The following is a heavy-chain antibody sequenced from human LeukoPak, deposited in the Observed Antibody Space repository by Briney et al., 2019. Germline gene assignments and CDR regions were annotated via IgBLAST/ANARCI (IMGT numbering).Heavy chain of an antibody. Sequence: PGGSLRLSCAASGFTFSSYAMSWVRQAPGKGLEWVSAISGSGGSTYYADSVKGRFTISRDNSKNTLYLQMNSLRAEDTAVYYCARHAPPGHSSGWYNFVYYYYYGMDVWGQGTTVTVSS. CDR3: ARHAPPGHSSGWYNFVYYYYYGMDV. CDR2: ISGSGGST. J-gene: IGHJ6*02. D-gene: IGHD6-19*01. CDR1: GFTFSSYA. V-gene: IGHV3-23*01.